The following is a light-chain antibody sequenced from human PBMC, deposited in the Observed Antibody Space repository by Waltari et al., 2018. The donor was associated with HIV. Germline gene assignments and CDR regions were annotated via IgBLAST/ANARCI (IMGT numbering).Light chain of an antibody. V-gene: IGLV2-14*01. Sequence: QSAPTQPASVSGSPGQSITISCAGTTSDVGGYTYVSWYQQHPGKAPKLKISEVSNRPSGVTNRFSGSKSGNTASLTISGLQVEDEADYYCSSYTSSSTLYVFGTGTKVTVL. CDR2: EVS. CDR1: TSDVGGYTY. J-gene: IGLJ1*01. CDR3: SSYTSSSTLYV.